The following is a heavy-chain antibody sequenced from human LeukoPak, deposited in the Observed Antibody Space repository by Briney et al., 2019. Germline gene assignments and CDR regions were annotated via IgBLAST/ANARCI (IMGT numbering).Heavy chain of an antibody. V-gene: IGHV3-33*01. J-gene: IGHJ4*02. CDR3: ARGTYYYDSSGYLVDY. D-gene: IGHD3-22*01. Sequence: GGSLRLSCAPSGFTFSSYGMHWVRQAPGKGLKWVAVIWYDGSNKYYADSVKGRFTISRDNSKNTLYLQMNSLRAEDTAVYYCARGTYYYDSSGYLVDYWGQGTLVTVSS. CDR1: GFTFSSYG. CDR2: IWYDGSNK.